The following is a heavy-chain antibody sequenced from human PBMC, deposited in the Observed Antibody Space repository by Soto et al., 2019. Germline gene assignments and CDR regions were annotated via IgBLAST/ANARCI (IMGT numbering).Heavy chain of an antibody. D-gene: IGHD2-15*01. J-gene: IGHJ3*02. CDR2: IWYDGSNK. Sequence: HPGGSLRLSCAASGFTFSSYGMHWVRQAPGKGLEWVAVIWYDGSNKYYADSVKGRFTISRDNSKNTLYLQMNSLRAEDTAVYYCARDTGYCSGGSCTHDAFDIWGQGTMVTVSS. CDR1: GFTFSSYG. CDR3: ARDTGYCSGGSCTHDAFDI. V-gene: IGHV3-33*01.